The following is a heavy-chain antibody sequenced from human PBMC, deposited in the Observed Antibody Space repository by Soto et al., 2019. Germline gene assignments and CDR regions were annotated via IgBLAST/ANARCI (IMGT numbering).Heavy chain of an antibody. V-gene: IGHV2-5*02. CDR3: ARDSSGYLGFDY. Sequence: QITLKESGPTLVKPTQTLTLTCTFSGFSLSTSGVGVAWIRQPPGKALEWLALIYWDDDKRYSPSLKSRLTIPKDTSNGQVVLTMTNMDPVDTATYYCARDSSGYLGFDYWGQGSLVTVSS. CDR2: IYWDDDK. D-gene: IGHD3-22*01. J-gene: IGHJ4*02. CDR1: GFSLSTSGVG.